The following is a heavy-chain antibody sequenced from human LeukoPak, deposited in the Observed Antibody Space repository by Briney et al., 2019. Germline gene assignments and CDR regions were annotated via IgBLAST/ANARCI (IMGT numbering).Heavy chain of an antibody. D-gene: IGHD5/OR15-5a*01. V-gene: IGHV3-15*07. J-gene: IGHJ4*02. Sequence: GGSLRLSCAASGFTFSSAWMNWVRQAPGKGLEWVGRIKSKTNVETTDYAAPVKGRFTISRDDSKNTLYLQMNSLKTEDTAVYYCATDVSTANDFWGQGTLVTVSS. CDR3: ATDVSTANDF. CDR2: IKSKTNVETT. CDR1: GFTFSSAW.